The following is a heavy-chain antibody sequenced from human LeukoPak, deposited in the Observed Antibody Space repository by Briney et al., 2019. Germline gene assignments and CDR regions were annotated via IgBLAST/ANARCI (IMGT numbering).Heavy chain of an antibody. J-gene: IGHJ4*02. D-gene: IGHD6-19*01. CDR1: GGSIGSYY. Sequence: SETLSLTCTVSGGSIGSYYWSWIRQPPGKGLEWIGYIYYSGSTNYNPSLKSRVTISVDTSKNQFSLMLSSVTAADTAVYYCARGYSSGLWDYWGQGTLVTVSS. CDR3: ARGYSSGLWDY. V-gene: IGHV4-59*01. CDR2: IYYSGST.